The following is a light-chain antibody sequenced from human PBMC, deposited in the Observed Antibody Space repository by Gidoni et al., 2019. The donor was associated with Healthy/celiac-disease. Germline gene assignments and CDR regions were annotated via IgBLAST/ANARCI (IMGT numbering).Light chain of an antibody. V-gene: IGKV4-1*01. CDR1: QSVLYSSNNKNY. Sequence: DFVMTQSPASLAVSLGERATINCKSSQSVLYSSNNKNYLAWYQQKPGQPPKLLIYWASTRESGVPDRFSGSGSGTDFTLTISSLQAEDVAVYYCQQYRTFGQGTKVEIK. CDR2: WAS. CDR3: QQYRT. J-gene: IGKJ1*01.